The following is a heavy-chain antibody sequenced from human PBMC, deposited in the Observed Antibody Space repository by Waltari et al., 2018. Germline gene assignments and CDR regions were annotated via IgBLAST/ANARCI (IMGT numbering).Heavy chain of an antibody. Sequence: DVQLVESGGGLVKPGGSLRLSCAASGFTFSNYSMTWVRQAPGKGLEWVSSISSTSTYIYYADSMKGRFTISRDNAKNSLYLQMNSLRVEDTAIYYCARDLAEYDYNWGTYRYFDYWGQGTLVTVSS. V-gene: IGHV3-21*01. D-gene: IGHD3-16*02. CDR3: ARDLAEYDYNWGTYRYFDY. CDR1: GFTFSNYS. CDR2: ISSTSTYI. J-gene: IGHJ4*02.